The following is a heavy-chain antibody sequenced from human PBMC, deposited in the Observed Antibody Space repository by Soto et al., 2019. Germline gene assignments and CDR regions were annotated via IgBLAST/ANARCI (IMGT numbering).Heavy chain of an antibody. CDR1: GFSFTNFA. Sequence: GGSLRLSCAASGFSFTNFAMSWVRQAPGKGLEWVAGIGASGDITWYADSVKGRLSISRDNSKNTLYLQLNSLRFEDTAVYYCARDDFTDRGDDYFDYWGPGTLVTVSS. CDR2: IGASGDIT. CDR3: ARDDFTDRGDDYFDY. D-gene: IGHD2-21*02. V-gene: IGHV3-23*01. J-gene: IGHJ4*02.